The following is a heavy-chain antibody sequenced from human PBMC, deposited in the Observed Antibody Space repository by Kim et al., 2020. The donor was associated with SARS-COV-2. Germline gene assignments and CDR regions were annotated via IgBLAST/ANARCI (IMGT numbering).Heavy chain of an antibody. CDR1: GGSISSSSYY. V-gene: IGHV4-39*01. Sequence: SETLSLTCTVSGGSISSSSYYWGWIRQPPGKGLEWIGSIYYSGSTYYNPSLKSRVTISVDTSKNQFSLKLSSVTAADTAVYYCARRFDEWLLPFDYWGQGTLVTVSS. CDR2: IYYSGST. D-gene: IGHD6-19*01. J-gene: IGHJ4*02. CDR3: ARRFDEWLLPFDY.